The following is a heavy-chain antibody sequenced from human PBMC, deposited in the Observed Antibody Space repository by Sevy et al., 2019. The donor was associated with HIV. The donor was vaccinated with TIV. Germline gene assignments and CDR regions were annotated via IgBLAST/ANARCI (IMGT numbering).Heavy chain of an antibody. CDR3: VLSGSAWGENHY. CDR2: IKEDGNDK. D-gene: IGHD6-19*01. J-gene: IGHJ4*02. CDR1: GFTFSSFW. V-gene: IGHV3-7*01. Sequence: GGSLRLSCAASGFTFSSFWMSWVRQAPGKGLEWVANIKEDGNDKHYVDSVKGRFTISRDNAKSSLSLEMNSLRGDDTAVYYYVLSGSAWGENHYWGQGTLVTVSS.